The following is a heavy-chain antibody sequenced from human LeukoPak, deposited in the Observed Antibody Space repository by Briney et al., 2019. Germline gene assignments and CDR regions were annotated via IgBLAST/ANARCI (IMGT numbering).Heavy chain of an antibody. V-gene: IGHV3-7*01. Sequence: PGGSLRLSCTFSGLTFRSYWMNCVRQAPGRGLEWVANINPGGNEIRSVDSVKGRSIISRHNAKNSLDLQMSSLRVEDTAVYYCMCWGTDNHWGQGILVTVSS. D-gene: IGHD7-27*01. J-gene: IGHJ4*02. CDR3: MCWGTDNH. CDR2: INPGGNEI. CDR1: GLTFRSYW.